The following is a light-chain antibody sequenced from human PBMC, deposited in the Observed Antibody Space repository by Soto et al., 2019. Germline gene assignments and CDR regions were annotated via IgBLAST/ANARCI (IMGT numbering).Light chain of an antibody. CDR1: QSVSSNF. CDR2: GAS. J-gene: IGKJ1*01. V-gene: IGKV3-20*01. CDR3: PQYGSSPWT. Sequence: EIVLTQSPGTLSLSPGERATLSCRASQSVSSNFLAWYQQKPGQAPSLLIYGASSRATGIPDRFSGSGSGTDFTLTISRLEPEDFAVYYCPQYGSSPWTFGQGTKVEIK.